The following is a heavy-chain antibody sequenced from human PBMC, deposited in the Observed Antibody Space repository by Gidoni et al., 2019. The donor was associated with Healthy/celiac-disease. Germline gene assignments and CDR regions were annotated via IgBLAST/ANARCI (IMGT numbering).Heavy chain of an antibody. CDR3: AKDLSSFGVSDDY. D-gene: IGHD3-16*01. CDR1: GFTFSSYG. CDR2: ISYDGSNK. J-gene: IGHJ4*02. V-gene: IGHV3-30*18. Sequence: QVQLVESGGGVVQPGRSLRLSCAASGFTFSSYGMHWVRQAPGKGLEWVAVISYDGSNKYYADSVKGRFTISRDNSKNTLYLQMNSLRAEDTAVYYCAKDLSSFGVSDDYWGQGTLVTVSS.